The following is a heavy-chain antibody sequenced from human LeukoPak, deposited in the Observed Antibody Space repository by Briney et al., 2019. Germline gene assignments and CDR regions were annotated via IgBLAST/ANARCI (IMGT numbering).Heavy chain of an antibody. Sequence: SETLPLTCTVSGGSISSYYWSWIRQPPGKGLEWIGYIYYSGNTNYNPSLKSRVTISVDTSKNQFSLKLSSVTAADTAVFYCARGTAVGTFDYWGQGTLVTVSS. CDR3: ARGTAVGTFDY. CDR2: IYYSGNT. D-gene: IGHD6-13*01. CDR1: GGSISSYY. J-gene: IGHJ4*02. V-gene: IGHV4-59*01.